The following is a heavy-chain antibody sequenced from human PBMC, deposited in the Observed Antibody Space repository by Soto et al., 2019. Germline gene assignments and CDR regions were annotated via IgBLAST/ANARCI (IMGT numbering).Heavy chain of an antibody. J-gene: IGHJ4*02. CDR1: GFTFSSYW. CDR2: IKQDGSEK. CDR3: ARDAPDLYCSGGSCYFDY. V-gene: IGHV3-7*01. D-gene: IGHD2-15*01. Sequence: PGGSLRLSCAASGFTFSSYWMSWVRQAPGKGLEWVANIKQDGSEKYYVDSVKGRFTISRDNAKNSLYLQMNGLRAEDTAVYYCARDAPDLYCSGGSCYFDYWGQGTLVTVSS.